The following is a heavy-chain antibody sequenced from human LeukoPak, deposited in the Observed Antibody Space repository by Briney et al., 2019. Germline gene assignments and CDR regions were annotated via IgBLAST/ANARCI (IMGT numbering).Heavy chain of an antibody. CDR2: IYHSGGT. Sequence: ASETLSLTCAVSGGSITSGTYSWNWIRQPPGKALEWIGYIYHSGGTYSNPSLKSRVTVSMDTSKNQFSLKLSSVTAADTAVYYCARGSGYQLLSNYFDYWGQGTLVTVSS. CDR1: GGSITSGTYS. CDR3: ARGSGYQLLSNYFDY. V-gene: IGHV4-30-2*01. D-gene: IGHD2-2*01. J-gene: IGHJ4*02.